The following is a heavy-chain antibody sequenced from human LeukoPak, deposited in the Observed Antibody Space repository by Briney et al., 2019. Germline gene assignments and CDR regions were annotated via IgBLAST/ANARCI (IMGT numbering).Heavy chain of an antibody. CDR3: ARHRGGSSLFDY. CDR2: VNPDSGGT. CDR1: GYTFTGYY. V-gene: IGHV1-2*02. J-gene: IGHJ4*02. Sequence: ASVKVSCKASGYTFTGYYIHWVRQAPGQGLEWMGWVNPDSGGTQSAQKFQGRVTMTRDTSITTAYMELSRLTSDDTAVYYCARHRGGSSLFDYWGQGTLVTVSS. D-gene: IGHD1-26*01.